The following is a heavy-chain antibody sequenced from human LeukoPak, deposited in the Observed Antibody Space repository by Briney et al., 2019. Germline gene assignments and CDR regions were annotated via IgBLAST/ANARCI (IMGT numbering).Heavy chain of an antibody. CDR1: GYSFTSFC. CDR2: IYPGDFDT. J-gene: IGHJ5*02. D-gene: IGHD3-10*01. Sequence: GGSLNISCKGSGYSFTSFCIGWVRQVPRKGLGWMGIIYPGDFDTSYSPSFQGQVTTSADKSISTAYLQWSSMKASDTAMYYCARGIYGSGSYYTVFDWFDPWGQGTLVTVSS. CDR3: ARGIYGSGSYYTVFDWFDP. V-gene: IGHV5-51*01.